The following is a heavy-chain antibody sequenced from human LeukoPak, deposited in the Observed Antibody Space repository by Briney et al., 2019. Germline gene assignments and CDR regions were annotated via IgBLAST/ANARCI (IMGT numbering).Heavy chain of an antibody. CDR2: ISGGGGST. CDR3: AKARGYYDSSGYSPFDY. J-gene: IGHJ4*02. Sequence: GGSLRLSCAASGFTFSSYAMSWVRQAPGKALEWLSAISGGGGSTYYADSVKGRFTISRDNSKDTLYLQMNSLRAEDTAVYYCAKARGYYDSSGYSPFDYWGQGTLVTVSS. D-gene: IGHD3-22*01. V-gene: IGHV3-23*01. CDR1: GFTFSSYA.